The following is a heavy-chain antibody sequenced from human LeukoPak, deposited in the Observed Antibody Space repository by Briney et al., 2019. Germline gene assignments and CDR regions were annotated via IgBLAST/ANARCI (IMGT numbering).Heavy chain of an antibody. D-gene: IGHD6-19*01. V-gene: IGHV3-7*01. CDR2: TSQDGSKN. Sequence: GGSLRLSCAASGFTFSSYWTSWVRQPPGKGLERVAHTSQDGSKNYYVDSVRGRFTISRDNAKNSLYLHMNILRAEDTAVYYCATTVAGYPDDYFDFWGQGILVTVSS. CDR1: GFTFSSYW. CDR3: ATTVAGYPDDYFDF. J-gene: IGHJ4*02.